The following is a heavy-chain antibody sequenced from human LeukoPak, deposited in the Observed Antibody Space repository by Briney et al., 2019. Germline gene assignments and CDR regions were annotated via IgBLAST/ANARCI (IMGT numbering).Heavy chain of an antibody. CDR2: IYDVGTE. V-gene: IGHV3-53*01. CDR1: GFSVSNNY. CDR3: ARWLCTGASCYYDY. D-gene: IGHD2-8*02. J-gene: IGHJ4*02. Sequence: GGSLRLSCAASGFSVSNNYLSWVRQARGKGLEWVSFIYDVGTEVYADSVRGRFTISRDSSMNTLYLQMDSLRADDTATYYCARWLCTGASCYYDYWGQGTLVTVSS.